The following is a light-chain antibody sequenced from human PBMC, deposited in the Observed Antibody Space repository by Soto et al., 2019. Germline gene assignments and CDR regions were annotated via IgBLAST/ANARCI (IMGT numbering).Light chain of an antibody. Sequence: QSALTQPASVSGSPGQSITISCTGTSSDVGGYKHVAWYPQYPGKAPKLIIFEVSDRPSGVSNRFSGSKSGNTASLSISGLQPEDEADYYCSSYKSGATLVFGGGTKLTVL. CDR1: SSDVGGYKH. J-gene: IGLJ2*01. CDR2: EVS. V-gene: IGLV2-14*01. CDR3: SSYKSGATLV.